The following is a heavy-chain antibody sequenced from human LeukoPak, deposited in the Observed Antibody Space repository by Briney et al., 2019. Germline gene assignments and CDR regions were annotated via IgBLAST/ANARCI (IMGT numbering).Heavy chain of an antibody. Sequence: WVRQAPGKGLEWIGSIYYSGSTYYNPSLKSRVTISVDTSKNQFSLKLSSVTAADTAVYYCARLLTTGATFYFDYWGQGTLVTVSS. CDR3: ARLLTTGATFYFDY. CDR2: IYYSGST. V-gene: IGHV4-39*01. D-gene: IGHD4-11*01. J-gene: IGHJ4*02.